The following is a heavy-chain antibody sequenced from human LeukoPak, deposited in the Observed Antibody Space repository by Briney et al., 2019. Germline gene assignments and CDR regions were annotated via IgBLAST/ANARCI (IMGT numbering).Heavy chain of an antibody. D-gene: IGHD2-2*02. J-gene: IGHJ4*02. Sequence: ASVKVSCKASGYTFTSYGISWVRQAPGQGLEWMGWISAYNGNTNYGQKLQGRVTMTTDTSTSTAYMELRSLRSDDTAVYYCATVYGYCSSTSCYTGGYFDYWGQGTLVTVSS. CDR3: ATVYGYCSSTSCYTGGYFDY. V-gene: IGHV1-18*01. CDR1: GYTFTSYG. CDR2: ISAYNGNT.